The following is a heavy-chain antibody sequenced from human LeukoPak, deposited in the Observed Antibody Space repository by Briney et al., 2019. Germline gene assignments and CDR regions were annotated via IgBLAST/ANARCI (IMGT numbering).Heavy chain of an antibody. CDR1: GFTFSSYA. CDR3: AKDSSAEGLQFDH. D-gene: IGHD2-15*01. J-gene: IGHJ5*02. Sequence: GGSLRLSCAASGFTFSSYAMSWVRQAPGKGLEWVSAISGSGGSTYYADSVKGRFTISRDNSKNTLYLQMNSRRAEATAVYYGAKDSSAEGLQFDHWGQGTLVTVSS. CDR2: ISGSGGST. V-gene: IGHV3-23*01.